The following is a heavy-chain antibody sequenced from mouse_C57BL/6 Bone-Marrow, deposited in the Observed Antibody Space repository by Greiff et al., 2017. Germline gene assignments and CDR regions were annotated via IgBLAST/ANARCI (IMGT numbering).Heavy chain of an antibody. D-gene: IGHD1-1*01. J-gene: IGHJ2*01. CDR2: IHPSDSDT. V-gene: IGHV1-74*01. CDR3: ASSSTTVVDYFDY. Sequence: QVQLQQPGAELEKPGASVKVSCKASGYTFTSYWMHWVKQRPGQGLEWIGRIHPSDSDTNYNQKFKGKATLTVDKSSSTAYMQLSSLTSEDSAVYYCASSSTTVVDYFDYWGQGTTLTVSS. CDR1: GYTFTSYW.